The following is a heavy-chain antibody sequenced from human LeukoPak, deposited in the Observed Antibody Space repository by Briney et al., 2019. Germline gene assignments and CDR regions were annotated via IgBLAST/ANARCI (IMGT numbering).Heavy chain of an antibody. CDR3: ARGEGFNDFDY. CDR1: GGSISSSSYY. CDR2: IYYSGST. V-gene: IGHV4-39*01. J-gene: IGHJ4*02. Sequence: SETLSLTCTVSGGSISSSSYYWGWIRQPPGKGLEWIGSIYYSGSTYYNPSLKSRVTISVDTSKNQFSLKLSSVTAADTAVYYCARGEGFNDFDYWGQGTLVTVSS. D-gene: IGHD3-16*01.